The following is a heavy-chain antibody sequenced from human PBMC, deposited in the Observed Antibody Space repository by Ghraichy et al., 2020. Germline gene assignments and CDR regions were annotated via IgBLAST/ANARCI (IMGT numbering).Heavy chain of an antibody. CDR1: GFTFSDFY. V-gene: IGHV3-11*03. CDR2: IDSSSSLI. CDR3: ARSGGGCYSTGCMYYTMDV. Sequence: LSLTCAGSGFTFSDFYMTWTRQAPGKGLEWVSYIDSSSSLIDYADSVKGRFTISRDNAKNSLYLQMNSLSAEDTAVYYCARSGGGCYSTGCMYYTMDVWGHGTTVTVSS. D-gene: IGHD2-15*01. J-gene: IGHJ6*02.